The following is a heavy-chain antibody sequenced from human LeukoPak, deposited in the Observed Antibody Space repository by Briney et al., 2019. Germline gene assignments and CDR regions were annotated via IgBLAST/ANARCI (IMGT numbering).Heavy chain of an antibody. CDR1: GFTVSNNY. D-gene: IGHD6-13*01. V-gene: IGHV3-66*01. Sequence: GGSLRLSCAASGFTVSNNYMSWVRQPPGKGLEWVSVIYSGGATYYADSVKDRFTISGDYSNNTLYLQMNSLRAEDTAVYYCARGTFITAFATPGDYWGQGTLVTVSS. J-gene: IGHJ4*02. CDR3: ARGTFITAFATPGDY. CDR2: IYSGGAT.